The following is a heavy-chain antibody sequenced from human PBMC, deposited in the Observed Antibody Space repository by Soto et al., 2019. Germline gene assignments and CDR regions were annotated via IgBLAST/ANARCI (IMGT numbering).Heavy chain of an antibody. D-gene: IGHD3-10*01. CDR1: GFTFSRHW. CDR2: TKTDGSA. Sequence: PGGSLRLSCVASGFTFSRHWMHWVRQAPGQGLVWVSRTKTDGSADYADSVKGRFTISRDNAKNTLYLQMNSLRAEDTAVYYCARDMRAVPWYGGVSSAFDMWGQGTMVTVSS. V-gene: IGHV3-74*01. J-gene: IGHJ3*02. CDR3: ARDMRAVPWYGGVSSAFDM.